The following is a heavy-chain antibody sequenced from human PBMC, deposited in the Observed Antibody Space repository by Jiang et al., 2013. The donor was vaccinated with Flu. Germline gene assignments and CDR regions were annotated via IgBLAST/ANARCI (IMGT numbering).Heavy chain of an antibody. CDR3: ARVFRRDSEFGYYHFDS. D-gene: IGHD4-17*01. CDR1: NYSISTSYY. V-gene: IGHV4-38-2*02. CDR2: IRHSGNT. Sequence: GLVKPSETLSLTCTVSNYSISTSYYWGWIRQSPGEGLQWIGSIRHSGNTYFNPSLKRRVTLSVDATNNHFSLKLTSMTAADTAIYYCARVFRRDSEFGYYHFDSWSQGTLVSVSS. J-gene: IGHJ4*02.